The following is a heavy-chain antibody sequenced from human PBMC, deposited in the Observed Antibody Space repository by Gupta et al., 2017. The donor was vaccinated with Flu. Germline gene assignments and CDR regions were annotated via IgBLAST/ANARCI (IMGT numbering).Heavy chain of an antibody. Sequence: TLSGYSCGRARHVPGKGSGWVTAISGSAGRTDYADSVKGRLTSSRDKHKGTLYLQVKRLRAEDTAVYDWARHTVINYFNSWGVGTLVNVPS. CDR2: ISGSAGRT. CDR1: TLSGYS. V-gene: IGHV3-23*01. CDR3: ARHTVINYFNS. D-gene: IGHD4-17*01. J-gene: IGHJ4*02.